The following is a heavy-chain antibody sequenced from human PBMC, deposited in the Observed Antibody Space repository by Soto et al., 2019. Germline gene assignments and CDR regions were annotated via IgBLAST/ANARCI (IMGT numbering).Heavy chain of an antibody. CDR2: IIPIPGTA. J-gene: IGHJ6*02. D-gene: IGHD2-2*01. Sequence: QVQLVQSGAEVKKPGSSVKVSCKASGGTFGSYAISWVRQAPGQGLEWMGGIIPIPGTANYAQKFQGRVTIAADESTSTAYMELSSLRSEDKAVYYCARSQGSSTSLEIYYYYYYGMDVWGQGTTGTVSS. CDR3: ARSQGSSTSLEIYYYYYYGMDV. CDR1: GGTFGSYA. V-gene: IGHV1-69*01.